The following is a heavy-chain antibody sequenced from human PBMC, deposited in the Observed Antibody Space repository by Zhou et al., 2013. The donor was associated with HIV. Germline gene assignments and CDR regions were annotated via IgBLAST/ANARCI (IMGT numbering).Heavy chain of an antibody. Sequence: QVQLVQSGAEVKKPGSSVKVSCKASGGTFNSYGISWVRQAPGQGLEWMGWISAYNGNTNYAQKLQGRVTMTTDTSTSTAYMELRSLRSDDTAVYYCAREGCSGDTCYSGDYWGQGTLVTVSS. J-gene: IGHJ4*02. CDR2: ISAYNGNT. CDR1: GGTFNSYG. V-gene: IGHV1-18*01. D-gene: IGHD2-15*01. CDR3: AREGCSGDTCYSGDY.